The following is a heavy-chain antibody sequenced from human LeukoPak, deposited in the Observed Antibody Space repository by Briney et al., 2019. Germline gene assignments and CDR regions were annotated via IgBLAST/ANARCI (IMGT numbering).Heavy chain of an antibody. CDR2: SYTTGST. D-gene: IGHD1-26*01. CDR3: ARSGGSGFQLDS. J-gene: IGHJ4*02. CDR1: GGSISSGNYY. Sequence: SETLSLTCTVSGGSISSGNYYWSWIRQPAGKGLEWIGRSYTTGSTNYNPSLKSRVTMSLDTSKNQLSLNLSSVTAADTAVYYCARSGGSGFQLDSWGQGTLVTVSS. V-gene: IGHV4-61*02.